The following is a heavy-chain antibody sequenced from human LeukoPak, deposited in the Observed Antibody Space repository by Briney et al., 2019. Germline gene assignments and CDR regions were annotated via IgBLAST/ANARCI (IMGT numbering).Heavy chain of an antibody. CDR1: GYSFTSYY. Sequence: GESLKISCKGSGYSFTSYYMHWVRQAPGQGLEWMGIINPSGGSTSYAQKFQGRVTMTRDTSTSTVYMELSSLRSEDTAVYYCARDRLERYSYGSFDYWGQGTLVTVSS. V-gene: IGHV1-46*01. J-gene: IGHJ4*02. CDR2: INPSGGST. CDR3: ARDRLERYSYGSFDY. D-gene: IGHD5-18*01.